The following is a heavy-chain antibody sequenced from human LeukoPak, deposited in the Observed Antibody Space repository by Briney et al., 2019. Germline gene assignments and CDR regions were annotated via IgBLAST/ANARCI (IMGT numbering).Heavy chain of an antibody. J-gene: IGHJ4*02. Sequence: SETLSLTCTVSGGSISSCYWSWIRQPPGKGLEWIGYIYYSGSTNYNPSPKSRVTISVDTSKNQFSLKLSSVTAADTAVYYCARAQVRYSSSWYIPSYYFDYWGQGTLVTVSS. CDR3: ARAQVRYSSSWYIPSYYFDY. CDR2: IYYSGST. D-gene: IGHD6-13*01. V-gene: IGHV4-59*08. CDR1: GGSISSCY.